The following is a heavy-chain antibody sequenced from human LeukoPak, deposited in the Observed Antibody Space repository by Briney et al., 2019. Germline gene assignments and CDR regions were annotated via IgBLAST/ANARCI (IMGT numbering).Heavy chain of an antibody. CDR1: GYTFTSYA. Sequence: AASVRVSCKASGYTFTSYAMNWVRQAPGRGLEWMGWINTNTGNPTYAQGFTGRFVFSLDTSVSTAYLQISSLKAEDTAVYYCARVANWIDYWGQGTLVTVSS. J-gene: IGHJ4*02. V-gene: IGHV7-4-1*02. CDR3: ARVANWIDY. CDR2: INTNTGNP. D-gene: IGHD1-20*01.